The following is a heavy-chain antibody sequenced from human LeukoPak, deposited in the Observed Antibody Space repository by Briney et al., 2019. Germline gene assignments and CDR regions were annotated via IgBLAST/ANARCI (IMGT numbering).Heavy chain of an antibody. CDR1: GVTFSIYG. CDR2: ISGSGFRT. CDR3: ARDVYYGSGSPRLDY. Sequence: PGGSLRLSCAAAGVTFSIYGMTWVRQAPGKGLEWVSTISGSGFRTNYADSVKGRFTISRDNSKNTLYLQMNSLRAEDTAVYYCARDVYYGSGSPRLDYWGQGTLVTVSS. D-gene: IGHD3-10*01. V-gene: IGHV3-23*01. J-gene: IGHJ4*02.